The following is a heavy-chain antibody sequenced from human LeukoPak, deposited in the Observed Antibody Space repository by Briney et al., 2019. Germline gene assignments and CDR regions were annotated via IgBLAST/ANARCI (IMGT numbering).Heavy chain of an antibody. V-gene: IGHV1-24*01. J-gene: IGHJ4*02. Sequence: ASVKVSCKVPGYTLTELSVHWVRQAPGKGLEWMGGFDPEDGETIYAQKFQGRVTMTEDTSTDTAYMELSSLRSEDTAVYYCATELYSYGDYVFTGYWGQGTLVTVSS. CDR1: GYTLTELS. CDR3: ATELYSYGDYVFTGY. D-gene: IGHD4-17*01. CDR2: FDPEDGET.